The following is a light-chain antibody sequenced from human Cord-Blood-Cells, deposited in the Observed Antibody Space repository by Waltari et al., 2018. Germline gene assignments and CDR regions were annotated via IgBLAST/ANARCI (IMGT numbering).Light chain of an antibody. CDR1: SGSIASNY. V-gene: IGLV6-57*03. Sequence: NFMLTQPHSVSESPGKTVTISCTRSSGSIASNYVQWYQQRPGSAPTTVIYEDNQRASGVPDRFSGSIDGSSNSASLTISGLKTEDEADYYCQSYDSSKRVCGGGTKLTVL. CDR3: QSYDSSKRV. J-gene: IGLJ3*02. CDR2: EDN.